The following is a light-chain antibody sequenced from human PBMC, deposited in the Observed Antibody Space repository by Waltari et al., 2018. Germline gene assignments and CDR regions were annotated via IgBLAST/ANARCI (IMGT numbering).Light chain of an antibody. V-gene: IGKV1-8*01. J-gene: IGKJ2*01. CDR3: QQYYSYT. CDR2: AAS. Sequence: AIRLTQSPSSFSASTGDRVTITCRASQGISSYLAWYQQKPGKAPKLLIYAASTLQSGFPSRFSGSGSGTDFTLTSSCLQSEDFATYYGQQYYSYTFGQGTKLEIK. CDR1: QGISSY.